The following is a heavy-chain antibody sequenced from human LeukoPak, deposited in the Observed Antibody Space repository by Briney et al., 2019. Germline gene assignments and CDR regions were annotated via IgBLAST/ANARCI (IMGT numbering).Heavy chain of an antibody. J-gene: IGHJ4*02. CDR3: ARDDSWENYTPGY. V-gene: IGHV3-48*04. CDR2: ISSSSSTI. D-gene: IGHD3/OR15-3a*01. CDR1: GFTFSSYS. Sequence: PGGSLRLSCAASGFTFSSYSMNWVRQAPGKGLEWVSYISSSSSTIYYADSVKGRFTISRDNAKNSLYLQMNSLRAEDTAVYYCARDDSWENYTPGYWGQGTLVTVSS.